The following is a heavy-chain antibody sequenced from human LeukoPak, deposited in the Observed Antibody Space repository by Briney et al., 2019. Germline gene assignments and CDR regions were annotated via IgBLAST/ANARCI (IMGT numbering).Heavy chain of an antibody. Sequence: PSQTLSLTCAVSGGSISSGGYYWSWIRQHPGKGLEWIGYIYYSGSTYYNPSLKSRVTISVDTSKNQFSLKLSSVTAADTAVYYCARVGRFWSGYYTYNWFDPWGQGTLVTVSS. D-gene: IGHD3-3*01. V-gene: IGHV4-31*11. CDR3: ARVGRFWSGYYTYNWFDP. CDR2: IYYSGST. CDR1: GGSISSGGYY. J-gene: IGHJ5*02.